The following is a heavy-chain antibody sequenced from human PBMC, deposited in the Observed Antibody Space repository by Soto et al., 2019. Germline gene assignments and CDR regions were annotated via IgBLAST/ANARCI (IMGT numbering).Heavy chain of an antibody. J-gene: IGHJ4*02. CDR3: ARGPPGGDASPFDY. CDR2: IWYDGSNK. D-gene: IGHD2-21*02. V-gene: IGHV3-33*01. Sequence: QVQLVESGGGVVQPGRSLRLSCAASGFTFSSNGMHWVRQAPGKGLQWVAVIWYDGSNKYYADSVKGRFTISRDNSKNTLYLQMNSLRAEDTAVYYCARGPPGGDASPFDYWGQGTRVTVSS. CDR1: GFTFSSNG.